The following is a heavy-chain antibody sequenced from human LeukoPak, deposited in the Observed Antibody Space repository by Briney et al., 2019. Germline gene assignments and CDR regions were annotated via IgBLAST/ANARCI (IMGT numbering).Heavy chain of an antibody. Sequence: GGSLRLSCAASGFTFSSYAMHWVRQAPGKGLEWVALIWYDGNIKYYSDSVKGRFIISRDNSKDTLFLQMNSLTAEDTAVYYCARRKAAAGFDYWGQGTLVTVSS. D-gene: IGHD6-13*01. J-gene: IGHJ4*02. CDR3: ARRKAAAGFDY. CDR1: GFTFSSYA. V-gene: IGHV3-33*08. CDR2: IWYDGNIK.